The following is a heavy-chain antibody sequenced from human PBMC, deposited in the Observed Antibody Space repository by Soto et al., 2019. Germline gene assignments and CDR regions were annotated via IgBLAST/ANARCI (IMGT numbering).Heavy chain of an antibody. CDR1: GTIFSSYT. V-gene: IGHV1-69*08. D-gene: IGHD3-16*01. Sequence: QVQLVQSGAEVKKPGSSVRVSCKASGTIFSSYTISWVRQAHGQGLEWMGRIIPILGETNSAQKFQGRVTLTADKSTNTAYMQLNSLRLEDTAVYYCARGLGGRMDDWGQGTTVTVS. CDR3: ARGLGGRMDD. J-gene: IGHJ6*02. CDR2: IIPILGET.